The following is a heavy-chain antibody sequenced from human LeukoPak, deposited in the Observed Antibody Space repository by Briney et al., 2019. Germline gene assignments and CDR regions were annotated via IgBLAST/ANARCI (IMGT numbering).Heavy chain of an antibody. Sequence: QAGGSLRLSCAASGFTFSNYWMHWVRQAPGKGLVSVSRINNGGSSTSYADSVKGRFTISRDNAKNTLYLQMNSLRAEDTAVYYCARDTVWYFDLWGRGTLVTVSS. J-gene: IGHJ2*01. V-gene: IGHV3-74*01. D-gene: IGHD4-17*01. CDR1: GFTFSNYW. CDR3: ARDTVWYFDL. CDR2: INNGGSST.